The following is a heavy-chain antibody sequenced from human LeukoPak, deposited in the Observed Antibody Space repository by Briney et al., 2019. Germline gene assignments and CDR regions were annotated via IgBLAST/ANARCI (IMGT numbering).Heavy chain of an antibody. CDR1: GYTFTSYY. CDR2: INPSDGNT. V-gene: IGHV1-46*01. Sequence: ASVKVSCKASGYTFTSYYMHWVRQAPGQELEWMGIINPSDGNTTYAQKFQGRVTMTRDTSTSTVYMEMSSLRSEDTAVYYCARGSRNWFDPWGQGTLVTVSS. D-gene: IGHD1-26*01. CDR3: ARGSRNWFDP. J-gene: IGHJ5*02.